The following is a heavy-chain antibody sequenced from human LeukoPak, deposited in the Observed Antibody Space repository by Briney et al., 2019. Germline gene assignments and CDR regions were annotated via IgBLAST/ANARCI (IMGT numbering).Heavy chain of an antibody. Sequence: SPTLSLTFAISGDSVSSNSAAWNWIRQSPSRGLEWLGSTYYRSKWYNDYAVSVKSRITINPDTSKNQFSLQLNSVTPEDTAVYYCARDSSGYYYSGNWFDPWGQGTLVTVSS. CDR1: GDSVSSNSAA. CDR3: ARDSSGYYYSGNWFDP. V-gene: IGHV6-1*01. D-gene: IGHD3-22*01. J-gene: IGHJ5*02. CDR2: TYYRSKWYN.